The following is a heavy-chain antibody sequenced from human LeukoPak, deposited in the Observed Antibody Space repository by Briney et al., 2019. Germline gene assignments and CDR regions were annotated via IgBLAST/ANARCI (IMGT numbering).Heavy chain of an antibody. CDR1: GGSFSGYY. V-gene: IGHV4-34*01. J-gene: IGHJ4*02. D-gene: IGHD3-22*01. CDR3: ARFDDSSGYYLGDC. Sequence: PSETLSLTCAVYGGSFSGYYWSWIRQPPGKGLEWIGEINHSGSTNYNPSLKSRVTISVDTSKNQFSLKLSSVTAADTAVYYCARFDDSSGYYLGDCWGQGTLVTVSS. CDR2: INHSGST.